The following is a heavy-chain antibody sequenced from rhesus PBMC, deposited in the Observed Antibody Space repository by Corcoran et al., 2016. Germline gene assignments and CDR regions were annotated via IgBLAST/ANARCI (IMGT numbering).Heavy chain of an antibody. Sequence: QVQLQESGPGLVKPSETLSLTCAVSGGPISGYYGNWIRPPPGKGLERIGNIGWSSGTTYYNPSRKSRVTISTDTYKHQFALNRTSVTAADTAVYYCARGRWGTVDYWGQGVLVTVSS. V-gene: IGHV4-165*02. CDR1: GGPISGYY. J-gene: IGHJ4*01. CDR2: IGWSSGTT. D-gene: IGHD1-44*01. CDR3: ARGRWGTVDY.